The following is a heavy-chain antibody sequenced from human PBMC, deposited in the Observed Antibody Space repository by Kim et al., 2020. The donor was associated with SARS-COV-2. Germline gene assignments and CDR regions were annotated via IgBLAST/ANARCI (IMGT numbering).Heavy chain of an antibody. CDR1: GDTFTDYG. CDR3: ATSTSNNVYDLALDY. Sequence: ASVKVSCKASGDTFTDYGVHWVRQAPGQRLEWMGWISGGKGNTQYSKKSQGRVPITRDTSATTAYMELSRLTSEDTAVYYCATSTSNNVYDLALDYGRQGTLVTVPS. D-gene: IGHD3-3*01. V-gene: IGHV1-3*01. J-gene: IGHJ4*02. CDR2: ISGGKGNT.